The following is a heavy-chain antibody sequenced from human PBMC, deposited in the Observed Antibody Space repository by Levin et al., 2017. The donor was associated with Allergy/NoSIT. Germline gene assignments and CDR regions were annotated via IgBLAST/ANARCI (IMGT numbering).Heavy chain of an antibody. D-gene: IGHD6-6*01. CDR3: ARVFSSSSGRPIDY. CDR2: IYNSGST. Sequence: SQTLSLPCTVSGGSIRSSYWSWIRQPPGKGLEWIGYIYNSGSTNYNPSLKSRVTLSVDTSKNQFSLKVSSVTAADTAVYYCARVFSSSSGRPIDYWGQGTLVTVSS. J-gene: IGHJ4*02. CDR1: GGSIRSSY. V-gene: IGHV4-59*01.